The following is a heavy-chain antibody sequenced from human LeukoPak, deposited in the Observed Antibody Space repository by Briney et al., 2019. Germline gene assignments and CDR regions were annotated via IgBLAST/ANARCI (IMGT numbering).Heavy chain of an antibody. CDR2: IKHDGGEI. D-gene: IGHD6-19*01. Sequence: GGSLRLSCAASGFTFSSYWMSWVRQAPGKGLEWVANIKHDGGEIYYVDSVKGRFTISRDNAKNSLYLQMNSLRAEDTAVYYCAKHGYSSGWWDYWGQGTLVTVSS. CDR3: AKHGYSSGWWDY. V-gene: IGHV3-7*03. CDR1: GFTFSSYW. J-gene: IGHJ4*02.